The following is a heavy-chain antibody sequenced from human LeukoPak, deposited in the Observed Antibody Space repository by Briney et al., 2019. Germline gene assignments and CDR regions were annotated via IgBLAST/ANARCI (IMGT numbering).Heavy chain of an antibody. J-gene: IGHJ4*02. CDR3: ARDVSGWYDPPLEY. CDR2: VYPSGNT. V-gene: IGHV4-4*07. Sequence: SETLSLTCTVSGGSISSYYWNWIRQPAGKGLEWIGRVYPSGNTNYNPSVKSRVTISVDRSKQQLSLKLTSVTAADTAVYYCARDVSGWYDPPLEYWGQGTLVTVSS. CDR1: GGSISSYY. D-gene: IGHD6-19*01.